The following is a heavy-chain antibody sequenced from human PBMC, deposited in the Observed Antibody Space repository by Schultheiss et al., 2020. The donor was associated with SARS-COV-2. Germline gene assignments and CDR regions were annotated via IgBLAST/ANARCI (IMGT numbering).Heavy chain of an antibody. V-gene: IGHV4-59*12. D-gene: IGHD4-17*01. Sequence: SQTLSLTCTVSGGSISSYYWSWIRQPPGKGLEWIGYIYYSGSTYYNPSLKSRVTISVDKSKNQFSLKLSSVTAADTAVYYCARVSVYGDYDRLDYWGQGTLVTVSS. CDR2: IYYSGST. CDR1: GGSISSYY. CDR3: ARVSVYGDYDRLDY. J-gene: IGHJ4*02.